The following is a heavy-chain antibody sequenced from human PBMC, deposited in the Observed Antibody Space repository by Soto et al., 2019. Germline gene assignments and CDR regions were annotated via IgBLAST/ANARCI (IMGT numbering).Heavy chain of an antibody. CDR2: ISSRSSEI. V-gene: IGHV3-11*06. D-gene: IGHD2-15*01. Sequence: LRLSCVVSGFTFSDHYMDWVRQAPGKGLQWVAYISSRSSEINYADPVKGRFTISRDNAKNSVFLHMTSLTAEDTGVYFCARGDGAVGAAIDIWGQGTLVTVSS. CDR3: ARGDGAVGAAIDI. J-gene: IGHJ4*02. CDR1: GFTFSDHY.